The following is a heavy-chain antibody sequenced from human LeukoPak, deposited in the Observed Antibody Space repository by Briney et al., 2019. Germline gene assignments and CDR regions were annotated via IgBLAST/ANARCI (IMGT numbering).Heavy chain of an antibody. D-gene: IGHD4-17*01. CDR1: GHTFTGYY. Sequence: ASVKVSCKASGHTFTGYYMHWVRQAPGQGLEWMGRINPNSGDTNYAQKFQGRVTMTRDTSISTAYMELGRLRSDDTAVYYCARAVTTVTNFDYWGQGTLVTVSS. CDR2: INPNSGDT. V-gene: IGHV1-2*06. CDR3: ARAVTTVTNFDY. J-gene: IGHJ4*02.